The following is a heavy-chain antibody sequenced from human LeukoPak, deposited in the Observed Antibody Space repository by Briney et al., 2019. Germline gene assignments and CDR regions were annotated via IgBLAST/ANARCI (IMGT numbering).Heavy chain of an antibody. CDR1: GYTFTSYD. D-gene: IGHD1-1*01. CDR2: MNPNSGNT. CDR3: ARRQSKCRYRVRYYFDY. J-gene: IGHJ4*02. V-gene: IGHV1-8*01. Sequence: ASVKVSCKASGYTFTSYDINWVRQATGQGLEWMGWMNPNSGNTGYAQKFQGRVTMTRNTSISTAYMELSSLRSEDTAVYYCARRQSKCRYRVRYYFDYWGQGALVTVSS.